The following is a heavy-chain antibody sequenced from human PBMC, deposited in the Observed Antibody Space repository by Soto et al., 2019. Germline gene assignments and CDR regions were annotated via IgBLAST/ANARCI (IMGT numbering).Heavy chain of an antibody. V-gene: IGHV3-30*18. CDR2: ISYDGSNK. CDR3: AKDGASGNYYYYYGMDV. Sequence: GGSLRLSCSASGFTFSSYGMHWVRQAPGKGLEWVAVISYDGSNKYYADSVKGRFTISRDNSKNTLYLQMNSLRAEDTAVYYCAKDGASGNYYYYYGMDVWGQGTTVTVPS. CDR1: GFTFSSYG. J-gene: IGHJ6*02. D-gene: IGHD2-15*01.